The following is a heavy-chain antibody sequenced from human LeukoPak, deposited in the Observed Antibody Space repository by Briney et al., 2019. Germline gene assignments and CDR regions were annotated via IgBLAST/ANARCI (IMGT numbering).Heavy chain of an antibody. V-gene: IGHV4-34*01. J-gene: IGHJ5*02. CDR2: INHSGST. CDR1: GFTFSDYY. CDR3: ARGRGYCSSTSCYTVHWFDP. Sequence: GSLRLSCAASGFTFSDYYMSWIRQPPGKGLEWIGEINHSGSTNYNTSLKSRVTISVDTSKNQFSLKLSSVTAADTAVYYCARGRGYCSSTSCYTVHWFDPWGQGTLVTVSS. D-gene: IGHD2-2*02.